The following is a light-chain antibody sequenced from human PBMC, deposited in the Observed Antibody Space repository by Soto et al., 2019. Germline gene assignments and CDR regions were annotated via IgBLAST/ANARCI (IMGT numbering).Light chain of an antibody. CDR2: DAS. J-gene: IGKJ4*01. V-gene: IGKV3-11*01. CDR1: QSVSSY. CDR3: QQRSNWPPEIT. Sequence: EIVLTQSPATLSLARGERATLSCRASQSVSSYLAWYQQKPGQAPRLLIYDASNRATGIPARFSGSGSGTDFTLTISSLEPEDFAVYYCQQRSNWPPEITFGGGTKVEIK.